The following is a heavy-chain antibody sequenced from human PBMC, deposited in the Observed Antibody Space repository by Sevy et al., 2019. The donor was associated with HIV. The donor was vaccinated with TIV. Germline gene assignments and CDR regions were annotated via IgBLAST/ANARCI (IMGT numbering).Heavy chain of an antibody. CDR2: IRSKANSYAT. J-gene: IGHJ6*02. CDR3: TSLYAGDYYYYGMDV. CDR1: GFTFSGSA. V-gene: IGHV3-73*01. D-gene: IGHD3-10*01. Sequence: GGSLRLSCAASGFTFSGSAMHWVRQASGKGLEWVGRIRSKANSYATVYAASVKGRFTISRDDSKNTAYLQMNSLKTEDTAVYYCTSLYAGDYYYYGMDVWGQGTTVTVSS.